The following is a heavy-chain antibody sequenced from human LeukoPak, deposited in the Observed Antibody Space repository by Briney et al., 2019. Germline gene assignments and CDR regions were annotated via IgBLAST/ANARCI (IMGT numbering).Heavy chain of an antibody. J-gene: IGHJ6*02. CDR3: ARDDEPRYYDILSGFYYYYYGMDV. CDR2: ISSSSSYI. CDR1: GFTFSSYS. V-gene: IGHV3-21*01. D-gene: IGHD3-9*01. Sequence: GGSLRLSCAASGFTFSSYSMNWVRQAPGKGLEWVSSISSSSSYIYYADSVKGRFTISRDNAKNSLYLQMNSLRAEDTAVYYRARDDEPRYYDILSGFYYYYYGMDVWGQGTTVTVSS.